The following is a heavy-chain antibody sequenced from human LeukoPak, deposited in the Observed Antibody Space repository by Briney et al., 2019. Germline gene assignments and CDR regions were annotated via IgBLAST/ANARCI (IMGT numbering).Heavy chain of an antibody. CDR3: ARDGIPLDV. CDR2: INHSGST. Sequence: SETLSLTCAVYGGSFSGYYWSWIRQPPGKGLEWIGEINHSGSTNYNPSLKSRVTISVDTSKNQFSLKLSSVTAADTAVYYCARDGIPLDVWGQGTTVTVSS. D-gene: IGHD1-14*01. CDR1: GGSFSGYY. V-gene: IGHV4-34*09. J-gene: IGHJ6*02.